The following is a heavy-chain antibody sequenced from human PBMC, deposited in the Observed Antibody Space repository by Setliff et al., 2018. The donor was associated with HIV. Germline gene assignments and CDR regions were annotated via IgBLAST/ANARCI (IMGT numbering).Heavy chain of an antibody. D-gene: IGHD3-3*01. CDR3: ARLPFITIFGVLNGDDGFDI. J-gene: IGHJ3*02. CDR2: INPKSGGT. CDR1: GYTFTGYY. V-gene: IGHV1-2*06. Sequence: RASVKVSCKASGYTFTGYYMHWVRQAPGQGPEWLGRINPKSGGTRYAQKFQGRVSMTRDTAISTAYMELSRLISDDSAVYYCARLPFITIFGVLNGDDGFDIWGQGTMVTVSS.